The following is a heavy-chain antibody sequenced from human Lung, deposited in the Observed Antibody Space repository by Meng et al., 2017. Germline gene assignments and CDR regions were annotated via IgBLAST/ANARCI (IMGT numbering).Heavy chain of an antibody. V-gene: IGHV3-23*04. CDR1: GFSFSSYA. D-gene: IGHD3-10*01. CDR3: AKYSYGLGDYLDY. CDR2: LSGGGFTT. Sequence: QRGGSGGGLVQAGGFLRLSCAASGFSFSSYAMSWVRHAPGKGLEWVSALSGGGFTTYYADSVKGRFAISRHNSKNTLYLQMNSLRAEDTALYYCAKYSYGLGDYLDYWGQGALVTVSS. J-gene: IGHJ4*02.